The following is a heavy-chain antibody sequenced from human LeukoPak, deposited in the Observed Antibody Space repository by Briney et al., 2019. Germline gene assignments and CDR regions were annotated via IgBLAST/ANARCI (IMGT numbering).Heavy chain of an antibody. CDR3: AKELYGGNIVIFRYGMDV. J-gene: IGHJ6*02. CDR2: ISGSGDST. D-gene: IGHD4-23*01. CDR1: GFTFSTYA. Sequence: GGSLRLSCAASGFTFSTYAVNWVRQAPGKGLEWVSTISGSGDSTYYADSVKGRFTISRDNSKNTLYLQMNSLRAEDTAVYYCAKELYGGNIVIFRYGMDVWGQGTTVTVSS. V-gene: IGHV3-23*01.